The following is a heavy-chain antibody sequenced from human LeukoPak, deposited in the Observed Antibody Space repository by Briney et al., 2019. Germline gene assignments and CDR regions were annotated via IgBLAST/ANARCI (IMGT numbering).Heavy chain of an antibody. CDR2: IWYDGSNK. CDR1: GFTFSSYG. Sequence: PGRSLRLSCAASGFTFSSYGMHWVRQAPGKGLEWVAVIWYDGSNKYYADSVKGRFTISRDNSKNTLYLQMNSLRAEDTAVYYCARDRSGSYYGQIYYYGMDVWGQGTTVTVSS. CDR3: ARDRSGSYYGQIYYYGMDV. D-gene: IGHD1-26*01. J-gene: IGHJ6*02. V-gene: IGHV3-33*01.